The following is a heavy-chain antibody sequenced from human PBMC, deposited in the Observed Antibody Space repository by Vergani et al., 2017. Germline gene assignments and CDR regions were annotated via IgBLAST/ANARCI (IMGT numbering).Heavy chain of an antibody. CDR3: AREVDLVTSDWSGGMDV. Sequence: EVQLVESGGGVVRPGGSLRLSCAASGFTFDDYGMSWVGQAPGKGMEWVSGINWNGGSTGYADSVKGRFTISRDNAKNSLYLQMNSLSAEDTALYYCAREVDLVTSDWSGGMDVWGQGTTVTVSS. J-gene: IGHJ6*02. V-gene: IGHV3-20*04. CDR2: INWNGGST. CDR1: GFTFDDYG. D-gene: IGHD2-21*01.